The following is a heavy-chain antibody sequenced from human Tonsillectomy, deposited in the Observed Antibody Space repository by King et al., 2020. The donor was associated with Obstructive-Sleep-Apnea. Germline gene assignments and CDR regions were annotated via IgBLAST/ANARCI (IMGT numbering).Heavy chain of an antibody. CDR2: IRDDGSNE. V-gene: IGHV3-30*02. J-gene: IGHJ4*02. Sequence: QVQLVESGGGVVQPGRSLRLSCAASGFSFSNYGMHWVRQAPGKGLEWVTFIRDDGSNEFYTSSVKGRLTVSRDNSKNTLYLQMNSLRPEDTAVYYCAKDRCSNGVCFVDYWGQGTPVTVSS. CDR1: GFSFSNYG. CDR3: AKDRCSNGVCFVDY. D-gene: IGHD2-8*01.